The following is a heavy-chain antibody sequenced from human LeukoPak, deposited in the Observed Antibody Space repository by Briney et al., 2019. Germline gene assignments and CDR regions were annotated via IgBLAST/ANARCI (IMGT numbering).Heavy chain of an antibody. V-gene: IGHV3-48*02. Sequence: GGSLRLSCAASGFTFSSYDMSWVRQAPGKGLEWIAYINHNAGMIFYPDFVKGRFTISRDNPKKSLYLQMNALRYEDTAIYYCARDHDWAFDLWGQGTLVTVSS. D-gene: IGHD3-9*01. CDR2: INHNAGMI. J-gene: IGHJ4*02. CDR3: ARDHDWAFDL. CDR1: GFTFSSYD.